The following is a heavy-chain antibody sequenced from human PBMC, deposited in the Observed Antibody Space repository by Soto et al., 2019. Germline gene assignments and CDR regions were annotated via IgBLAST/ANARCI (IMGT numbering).Heavy chain of an antibody. CDR3: ARLGTSIADYYGMDV. V-gene: IGHV3-30*03. Sequence: PGGSLRLSCAASGFTFSSYAMRWVRQAPGKGLEWVAVISYDGSNKYYADSVKGRFTISRDKSKNTLYLQMNSLRAEDTAVYYCARLGTSIADYYGMDVWGQGTTVTVSS. J-gene: IGHJ6*02. D-gene: IGHD6-6*01. CDR2: ISYDGSNK. CDR1: GFTFSSYA.